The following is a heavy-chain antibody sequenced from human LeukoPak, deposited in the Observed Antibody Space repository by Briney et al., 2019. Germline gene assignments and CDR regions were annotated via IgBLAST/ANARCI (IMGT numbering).Heavy chain of an antibody. Sequence: TGGSLRLSCAASGFTFSDYYMSWIRQAPGKGLEWVSYISSSGSTIYYADSVKGRFTISRDNAKNSLYLQMNSLRAEDTAVYYCARVYDSSGYYYFDYWGQGTLVTVSS. V-gene: IGHV3-11*04. CDR3: ARVYDSSGYYYFDY. CDR1: GFTFSDYY. CDR2: ISSSGSTI. J-gene: IGHJ4*02. D-gene: IGHD3-22*01.